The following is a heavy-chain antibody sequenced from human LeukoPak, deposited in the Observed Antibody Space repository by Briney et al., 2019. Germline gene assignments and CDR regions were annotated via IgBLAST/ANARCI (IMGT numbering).Heavy chain of an antibody. D-gene: IGHD4-23*01. J-gene: IGHJ4*02. Sequence: EXLSLTCTXXXAXXXXXSHXXXWFRXXXXXXXXXXXSXYYSRTTYYNPSLNSRVTIYVVTSKNQVSLQLNSVTAADTAVYYCAKHDGRSGGTMGALDSWGQGSLVTVS. CDR2: XYYSRTT. CDR1: XAXXXXXSHX. CDR3: AKHDGRSGGTMGALDS. V-gene: IGHV4-39*01.